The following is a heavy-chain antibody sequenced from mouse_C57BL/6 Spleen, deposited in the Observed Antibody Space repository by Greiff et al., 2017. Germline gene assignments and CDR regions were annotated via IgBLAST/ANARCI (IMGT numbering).Heavy chain of an antibody. Sequence: QAQLQQSGAELVRPGASVTLSCKASGYTFTDYEMHWVKQTPVHGLEWIGAIDPETGGTAYNQKFKGKAILTADKSSSTAYMELRSLTSEDSAVYYCTRGRVYYAMDYWGQGTSVTVSS. CDR3: TRGRVYYAMDY. V-gene: IGHV1-15*01. CDR2: IDPETGGT. CDR1: GYTFTDYE. J-gene: IGHJ4*01.